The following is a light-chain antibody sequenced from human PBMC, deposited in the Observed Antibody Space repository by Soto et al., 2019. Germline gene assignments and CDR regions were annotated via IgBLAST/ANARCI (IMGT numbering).Light chain of an antibody. CDR2: YDS. J-gene: IGLJ2*01. CDR1: NIGSKS. V-gene: IGLV3-21*04. Sequence: SYELTQPPSVSVAPGKTARITCGGHNIGSKSVHWYQQKPGQAPVLVIYYDSDRPSGIPERFSGSNSGNTATLTISRVEAGDEADYYCQVWDSSSDDVVFGGGTKLTVL. CDR3: QVWDSSSDDVV.